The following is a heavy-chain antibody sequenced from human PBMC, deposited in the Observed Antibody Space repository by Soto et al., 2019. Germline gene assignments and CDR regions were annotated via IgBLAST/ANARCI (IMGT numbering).Heavy chain of an antibody. Sequence: QMQLVQSGPEVKKPGTSVKVSCKTSGFTFTSSAVQWVRQARGQGLEWIGWIGVGSGNTNYAQKFQERVTITRDMSTSPAYMELSSLRSEDTAVYYCAALEMNHYFDYWGQGTLVTVSS. CDR1: GFTFTSSA. V-gene: IGHV1-58*01. J-gene: IGHJ4*02. CDR2: IGVGSGNT. CDR3: AALEMNHYFDY.